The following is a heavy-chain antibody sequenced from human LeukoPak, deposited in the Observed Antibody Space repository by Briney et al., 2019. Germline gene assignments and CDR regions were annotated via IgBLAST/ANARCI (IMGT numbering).Heavy chain of an antibody. CDR1: GFTFSSYS. CDR2: ISSSTI. V-gene: IGHV3-48*02. CDR3: ARDLLPRGGYYGMDV. J-gene: IGHJ6*02. D-gene: IGHD3-16*01. Sequence: GGSLRLSCAASGFTFSSYSMNWVRQAPGKGLEWVSYISSSTIYYADSVKGRFTISRDNAKNSLYLQMNSLRDEDTAVYYCARDLLPRGGYYGMDVWGQGTTVTVSS.